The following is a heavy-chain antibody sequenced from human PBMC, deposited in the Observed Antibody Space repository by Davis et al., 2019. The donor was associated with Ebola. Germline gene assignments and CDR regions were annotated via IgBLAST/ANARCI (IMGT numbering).Heavy chain of an antibody. CDR2: ISSRSSYI. CDR3: ARDYYDNSGDGFDI. J-gene: IGHJ3*02. V-gene: IGHV3-21*01. CDR1: GFTFSSYN. Sequence: GESLKISCAASGFTFSSYNMNWVRQAPGKGLEWVSSISSRSSYIYYADSVKGRFTISRDNAKNSLYLQLDSLRADDTAMYYCARDYYDNSGDGFDIWGQGTMVTVSS. D-gene: IGHD3-22*01.